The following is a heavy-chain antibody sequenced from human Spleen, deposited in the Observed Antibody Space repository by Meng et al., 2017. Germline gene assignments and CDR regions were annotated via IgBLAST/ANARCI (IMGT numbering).Heavy chain of an antibody. V-gene: IGHV1-2*06. J-gene: IGHJ6*02. CDR2: INPNSGDT. CDR3: ARGVDFWSSFPQYYGMDV. CDR1: GYTFTGYY. D-gene: IGHD3-3*01. Sequence: ASVKVSCKASGYTFTGYYIHWVRQVPGQGLEWMGRINPNSGDTDYVQRFQGRVTMTRDTSTYTASMDLSRLRSDDTAVYYCARGVDFWSSFPQYYGMDVWGQGTTVTVSS.